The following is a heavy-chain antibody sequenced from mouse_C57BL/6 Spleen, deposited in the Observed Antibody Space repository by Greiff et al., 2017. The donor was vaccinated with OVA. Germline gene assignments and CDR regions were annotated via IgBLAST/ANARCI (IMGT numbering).Heavy chain of an antibody. CDR1: GFTFSDYG. V-gene: IGHV5-17*01. D-gene: IGHD1-1*01. CDR3: ARPAGRSSYAMDY. J-gene: IGHJ4*01. CDR2: ISSGSSTI. Sequence: EVKVEESGGGLVKPGGSLKLSCAASGFTFSDYGMHWVRQAPEKGLEWVAYISSGSSTIYYADTVKGRFTISRDNAKNTLFLQMTSLRSEDTAMYYCARPAGRSSYAMDYWGQGTSVTVSS.